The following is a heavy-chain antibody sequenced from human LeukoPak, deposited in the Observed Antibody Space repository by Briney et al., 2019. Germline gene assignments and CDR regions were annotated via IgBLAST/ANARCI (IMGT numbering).Heavy chain of an antibody. CDR2: ISSSGNTI. CDR1: GFTFSSYE. V-gene: IGHV3-48*03. J-gene: IGHJ3*02. Sequence: GGSLRLSCAASGFTFSSYEMNWVRQAPGKGLGCVSSISSSGNTIYYADSVKGRFIISRYKAKNSQYLQMNSLRNEDTAIYYCAIERPVEDTFDIGGQGTIVTVSS. CDR3: AIERPVEDTFDI. D-gene: IGHD6-19*01.